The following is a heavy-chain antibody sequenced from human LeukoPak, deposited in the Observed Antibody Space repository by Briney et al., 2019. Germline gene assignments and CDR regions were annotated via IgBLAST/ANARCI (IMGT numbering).Heavy chain of an antibody. V-gene: IGHV3-30*03. D-gene: IGHD6-13*01. J-gene: IGHJ4*02. CDR2: ISYDGSEK. CDR1: GFTFSSYG. CDR3: AGSGIAAAGADY. Sequence: GGSLRLSCAASGFTFSSYGMHWVRQAPGKGLEWVAVISYDGSEKYYEDSVKGRFTISRDNSKNTLYLQMNSLRAEDTAVYYCAGSGIAAAGADYWGQGTLVTVSS.